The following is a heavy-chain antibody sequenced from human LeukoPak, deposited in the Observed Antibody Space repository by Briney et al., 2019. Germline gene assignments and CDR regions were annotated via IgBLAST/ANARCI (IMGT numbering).Heavy chain of an antibody. CDR3: ARAGGVHTYGNYFDY. V-gene: IGHV3-30-3*01. J-gene: IGHJ4*02. CDR2: ISYDGSNK. CDR1: GFTFSSYA. D-gene: IGHD3-10*01. Sequence: PGRSLRLSCAASGFTFSSYATHWVRQAPGKGLEWVAVISYDGSNKYYADSMKGRFTISRDNSKNTLYLQMNSLRDEDTAVYYCARAGGVHTYGNYFDYWGQGTLVTVSS.